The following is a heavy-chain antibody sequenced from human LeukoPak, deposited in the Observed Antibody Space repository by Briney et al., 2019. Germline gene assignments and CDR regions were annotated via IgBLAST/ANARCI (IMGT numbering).Heavy chain of an antibody. CDR2: IYYSGST. CDR3: ARGTDILTGYYHGMDV. D-gene: IGHD3-9*01. CDR1: GGSISSGDYY. Sequence: SQTLSLTCTVSGGSISSGDYYWSWIRQPPGKGLEWIGYIYYSGSTYYNPSLKSRVTISVDTSKNQFSLKLSSVTAADTAVYYCARGTDILTGYYHGMDVWGQGTTVTVSS. V-gene: IGHV4-30-4*01. J-gene: IGHJ6*02.